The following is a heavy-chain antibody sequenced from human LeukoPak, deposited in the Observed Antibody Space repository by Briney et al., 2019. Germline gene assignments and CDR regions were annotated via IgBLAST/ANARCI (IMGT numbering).Heavy chain of an antibody. CDR2: IYTSGST. CDR3: ATSHYDPNYYGMDV. J-gene: IGHJ6*02. Sequence: SETLSLTCTVSGGSISSGSYYWSWIRQPAGKGLEWIGRIYTSGSTNYNPSLKSRVTISVDTSKNQFSLKLRSVTAADTAVYYCATSHYDPNYYGMDVWGQGTTVTVSS. V-gene: IGHV4-61*02. D-gene: IGHD3-3*01. CDR1: GGSISSGSYY.